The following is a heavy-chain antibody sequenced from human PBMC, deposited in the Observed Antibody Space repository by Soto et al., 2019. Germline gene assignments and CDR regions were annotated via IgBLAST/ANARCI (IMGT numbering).Heavy chain of an antibody. CDR1: GFTFSSYA. J-gene: IGHJ4*02. V-gene: IGHV3-23*01. Sequence: PGGSLRLSCAASGFTFSSYAMSWVRQAPGKGLEWVSAISGSGGSTYYADSVKGRFTISRDNSKNTLYLQMNSLRAEDTAVYYRAKDGSITMIVVVIPPYFDYWGQGTLVTVSS. CDR3: AKDGSITMIVVVIPPYFDY. CDR2: ISGSGGST. D-gene: IGHD3-22*01.